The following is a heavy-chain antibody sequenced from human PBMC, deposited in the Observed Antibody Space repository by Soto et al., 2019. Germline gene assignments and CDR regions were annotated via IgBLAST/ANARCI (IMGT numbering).Heavy chain of an antibody. V-gene: IGHV3-74*01. CDR2: IDNAGTDS. Sequence: EVQLLESGGGLVQPGGSLRLSCAASGFTFSGRSMHWVRQAPGQGLVWVSGIDNAGTDSTYADSVKGRFTSSRDNAKNTVYLHMNCLRVEDTAAYYSARGWFGPDVWGKGTMVTVSS. D-gene: IGHD3-10*01. CDR1: GFTFSGRS. CDR3: ARGWFGPDV. J-gene: IGHJ6*04.